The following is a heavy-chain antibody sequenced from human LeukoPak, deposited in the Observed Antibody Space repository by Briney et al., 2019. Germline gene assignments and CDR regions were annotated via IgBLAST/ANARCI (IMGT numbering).Heavy chain of an antibody. V-gene: IGHV4-38-2*02. CDR3: AREEMGGIDY. J-gene: IGHJ4*02. D-gene: IGHD5-24*01. CDR1: GCSISSGYY. Sequence: SETLSLTCAVSGCSISSGYYWGWSRQPPGKGLEWIGSIYHSGSAYYNPSLKSRVTISLDTSKNQFSLKLSSVTAADTAVYYCAREEMGGIDYWGQGTLVTVSS. CDR2: IYHSGSA.